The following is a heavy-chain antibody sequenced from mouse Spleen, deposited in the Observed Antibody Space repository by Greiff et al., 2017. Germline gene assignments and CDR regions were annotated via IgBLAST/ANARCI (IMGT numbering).Heavy chain of an antibody. Sequence: VQLKQSGPGMVKPSQSLSLTCTVTGYSITSGYDWHWIRHFPGNKLEWMGYISYSGSTNYNPSLKSRISITHDTSKNHFFLKLNSVTTEDTATYYCARSHYGSSYYAMDYWGQGTSVTVSS. CDR3: ARSHYGSSYYAMDY. CDR1: GYSITSGYD. CDR2: ISYSGST. J-gene: IGHJ4*01. V-gene: IGHV3-1*01. D-gene: IGHD1-1*01.